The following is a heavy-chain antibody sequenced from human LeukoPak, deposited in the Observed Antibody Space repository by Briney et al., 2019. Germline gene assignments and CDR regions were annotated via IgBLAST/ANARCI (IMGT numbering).Heavy chain of an antibody. V-gene: IGHV4-38-2*02. Sequence: SETLSLTCTVSGYSISSGYYWGWIRQPPGKGLEWIGSIYHSGSTYYNPSLKSRVTISVDTSKNQFSLKLSSVTAADTAVYYCARVRITMVRGAPAYFDYWSQGTLVTVSS. CDR1: GYSISSGYY. J-gene: IGHJ4*02. CDR3: ARVRITMVRGAPAYFDY. CDR2: IYHSGST. D-gene: IGHD3-10*01.